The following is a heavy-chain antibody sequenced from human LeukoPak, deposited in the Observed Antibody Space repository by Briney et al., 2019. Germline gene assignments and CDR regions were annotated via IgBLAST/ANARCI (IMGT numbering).Heavy chain of an antibody. CDR3: ARREDGYNYVVY. Sequence: GASVKVSCKASGYTFTSYYMNWVRQAPGQGLEWMGIINPNGGSTSYAQKFQGRVTMTRDTSTSKVYMELSSLRSEDTAVYYCARREDGYNYVVYWGQGTLVTVSS. CDR1: GYTFTSYY. D-gene: IGHD5-24*01. J-gene: IGHJ4*02. CDR2: INPNGGST. V-gene: IGHV1-46*01.